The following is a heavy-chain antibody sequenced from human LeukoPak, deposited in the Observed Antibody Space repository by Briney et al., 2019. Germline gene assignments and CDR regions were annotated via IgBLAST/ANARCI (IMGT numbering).Heavy chain of an antibody. CDR2: IYHSGST. D-gene: IGHD3-10*01. CDR3: ARENITMVRGVSLGDGMDV. V-gene: IGHV4-30-2*01. J-gene: IGHJ6*02. Sequence: LRLSCAASGFTFSSYAMSWVRQAPGKGLEWIGYIYHSGSTYYNPSLKSRVAISVDRSKNQFSLKLSSVTAADTAVYYCARENITMVRGVSLGDGMDVWGQGTTVTVSS. CDR1: GFTFSSYA.